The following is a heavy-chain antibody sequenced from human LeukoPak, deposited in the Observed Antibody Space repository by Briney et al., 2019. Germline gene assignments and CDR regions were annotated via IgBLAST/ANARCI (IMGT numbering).Heavy chain of an antibody. CDR3: ARSAYAYSFDY. V-gene: IGHV3-48*04. CDR2: ISGSGTTI. D-gene: IGHD4-11*01. J-gene: IGHJ4*02. CDR1: GFTFSSYW. Sequence: GGSLRLSCAASGFTFSSYWMHWVRQAPGKGLEWVSYISGSGTTIYYADSVKGRFAISRDNVKNSLSLQMNSLRAEDTAVYYCARSAYAYSFDYWGQGTLVSVSS.